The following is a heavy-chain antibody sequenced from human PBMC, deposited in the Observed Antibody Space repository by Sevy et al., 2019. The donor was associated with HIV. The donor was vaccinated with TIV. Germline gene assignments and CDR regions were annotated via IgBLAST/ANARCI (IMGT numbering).Heavy chain of an antibody. J-gene: IGHJ3*02. Sequence: GESLKISCETSGYWFTSHWIGWVCRMPGKGLEWVGIIFPGNSDARYAPSFQGQVTISVDKSISVAYLQWSSLKASDTAIYYCVRGGHLPLDAFDIWGQGTMVTVSS. V-gene: IGHV5-51*01. CDR2: IFPGNSDA. CDR3: VRGGHLPLDAFDI. D-gene: IGHD2-15*01. CDR1: GYWFTSHW.